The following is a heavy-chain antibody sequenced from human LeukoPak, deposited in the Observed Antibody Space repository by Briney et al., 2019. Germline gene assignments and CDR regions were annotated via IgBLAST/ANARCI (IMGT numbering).Heavy chain of an antibody. V-gene: IGHV4-39*01. J-gene: IGHJ4*02. D-gene: IGHD4-17*01. CDR1: GGSISGSSYY. CDR3: ARLRWTVTSELPDY. Sequence: PSETLSLTCTVSGGSISGSSYYWGWIRQPPGKGLEWIGSIYYSGSTYYNPSLKSRVTISVDTSKNQFSLKLSSVTAADTAVYYCARLRWTVTSELPDYWGQGTLVTVSS. CDR2: IYYSGST.